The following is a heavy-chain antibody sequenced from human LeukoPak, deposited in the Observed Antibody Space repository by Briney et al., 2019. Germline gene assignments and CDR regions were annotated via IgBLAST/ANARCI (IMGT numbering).Heavy chain of an antibody. D-gene: IGHD5-12*01. CDR1: EFTFSRYW. CDR3: TRDWRNLGYDY. J-gene: IGHJ4*02. V-gene: IGHV3-7*01. Sequence: GGSLRLSCVASEFTFSRYWMTWVRQAPGKGLEWVANIKQDESEKYYVDSVTGRFTISRDNAKNLLYLQMNSLRAEDTAVYYCTRDWRNLGYDYWGQGTLVTVSS. CDR2: IKQDESEK.